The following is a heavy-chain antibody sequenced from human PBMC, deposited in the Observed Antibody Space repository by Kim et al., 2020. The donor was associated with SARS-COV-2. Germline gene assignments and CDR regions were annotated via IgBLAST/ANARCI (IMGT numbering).Heavy chain of an antibody. J-gene: IGHJ4*02. V-gene: IGHV4-59*01. CDR3: ARGGRDDILTGLRADFDY. Sequence: SETLSLTCTVSGGSISSYYWSWIRQPPGKGLEWIGYIYYSGSTNYNPSLKSRVTISVDTSKNQFSLKLSSVTAADTAVYYCARGGRDDILTGLRADFDYWGQGTLVTVSS. CDR1: GGSISSYY. D-gene: IGHD3-9*01. CDR2: IYYSGST.